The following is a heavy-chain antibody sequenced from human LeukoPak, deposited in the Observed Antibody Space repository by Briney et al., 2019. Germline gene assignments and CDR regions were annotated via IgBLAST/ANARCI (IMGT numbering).Heavy chain of an antibody. CDR1: EFTFSNYA. J-gene: IGHJ4*02. Sequence: PGGSLRLSCSCAASEFTFSNYAMTWVRQAPGKGLEWVSLISGSGGSTYYADTVKGRFTISRDNSKNTLYLQMSSLRVDDTAIYYCAKDIRGYSFGYHYWGQGTLVSVS. D-gene: IGHD5-18*01. V-gene: IGHV3-23*01. CDR2: ISGSGGST. CDR3: AKDIRGYSFGYHY.